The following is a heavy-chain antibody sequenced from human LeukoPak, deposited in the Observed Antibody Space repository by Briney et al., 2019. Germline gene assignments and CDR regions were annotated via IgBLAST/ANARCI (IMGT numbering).Heavy chain of an antibody. Sequence: ASVKVSCKASGYTFTGYYMPWVRQAPGQGLEWMGWINPNSGGTNYAQKFQSRITMTRDTSISTAYMELSRLRSDDTAVYYCARGYCGGDCYFFDYGGRGTVVTVSS. CDR3: ARGYCGGDCYFFDY. J-gene: IGHJ4*02. V-gene: IGHV1-2*02. CDR2: INPNSGGT. D-gene: IGHD2-21*02. CDR1: GYTFTGYY.